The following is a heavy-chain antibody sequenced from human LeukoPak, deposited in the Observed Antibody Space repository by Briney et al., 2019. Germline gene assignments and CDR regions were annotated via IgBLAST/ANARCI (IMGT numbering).Heavy chain of an antibody. CDR3: ASGYERGVFDY. Sequence: ASVKVSCKASGYTFTSYGISWVRQAPGQGLEWMGWISAYNGNTNYAQKFQGRVTMTRDTSTSTVYMELSSLRSEDTAVYYCASGYERGVFDYWGQGTLVTVSS. D-gene: IGHD5-18*01. CDR1: GYTFTSYG. J-gene: IGHJ4*02. CDR2: ISAYNGNT. V-gene: IGHV1-18*01.